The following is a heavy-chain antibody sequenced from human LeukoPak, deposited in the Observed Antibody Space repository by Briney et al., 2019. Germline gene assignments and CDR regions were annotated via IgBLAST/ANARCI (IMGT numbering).Heavy chain of an antibody. CDR2: ISYDGSNK. J-gene: IGHJ4*02. CDR3: ARVLYGDYYDSPDY. V-gene: IGHV3-30*04. CDR1: GFTFSSYA. Sequence: GGSLRLPCAASGFTFSSYAMHWVRQAPGKGLEWVAVISYDGSNKYYADSVKGRFTISRDNSKNTLYLQMNSLRAEDTAVYYCARVLYGDYYDSPDYWGQGTLVTVSS. D-gene: IGHD3-22*01.